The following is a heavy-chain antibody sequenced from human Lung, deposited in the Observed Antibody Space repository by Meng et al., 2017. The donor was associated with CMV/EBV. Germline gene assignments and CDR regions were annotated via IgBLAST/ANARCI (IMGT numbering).Heavy chain of an antibody. CDR3: ARTLPPARGHRLDY. Sequence: GSLRLSCAVHGESFSGYPWSWIRQPPGKGLEWIGEISHSGITNYNPSLKSRVTISLDTSKNQFSLKLNSVAAADTAVFYCARTLPPARGHRLDYWGQGTLVTVSS. V-gene: IGHV4-34*01. D-gene: IGHD1-14*01. J-gene: IGHJ4*02. CDR2: ISHSGIT. CDR1: GESFSGYP.